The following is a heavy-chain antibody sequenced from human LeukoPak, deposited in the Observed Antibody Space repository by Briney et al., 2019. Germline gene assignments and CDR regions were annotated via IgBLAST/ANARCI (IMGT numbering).Heavy chain of an antibody. CDR3: VRGGTSEAVWFDP. CDR2: TYYRSKWYN. J-gene: IGHJ5*02. CDR1: GDSVSSNSAA. D-gene: IGHD6-19*01. V-gene: IGHV6-1*01. Sequence: SQTLSLTCDISGDSVSSNSAAWNWIRQSPSRGLEWLGRTYYRSKWYNDYPVSVKGRISINPDTSKNQVSLQLNSVTPEDTAVYCCVRGGTSEAVWFDPWGQGTLVSVSS.